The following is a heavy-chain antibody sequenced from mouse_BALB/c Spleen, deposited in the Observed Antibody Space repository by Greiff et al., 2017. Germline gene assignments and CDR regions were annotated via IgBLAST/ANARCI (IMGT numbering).Heavy chain of an antibody. V-gene: IGHV1S137*01. CDR1: GYTFTDYA. J-gene: IGHJ4*01. Sequence: VQLQQSGAELVRPGVSVKISCKGSGYTFTDYAMHWVKQSHAKSLEWIGVISTYYGDASYNQKFKGKATMTVDKSSSTAYMELARLTSEDSAIYCCARSSPGYYAMDYWGQGTSVTVSS. CDR2: ISTYYGDA. CDR3: ARSSPGYYAMDY.